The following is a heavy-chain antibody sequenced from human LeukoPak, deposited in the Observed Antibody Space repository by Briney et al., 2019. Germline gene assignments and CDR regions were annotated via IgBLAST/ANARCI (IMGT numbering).Heavy chain of an antibody. CDR1: GFTFSIYG. V-gene: IGHV3-30*02. D-gene: IGHD5-18*01. Sequence: GGSLRLSCAASGFTFSIYGMHCVPQAPGKGLECGAFIRYDGSNKYYADSVKGGFTISRDNSKNTLYLQMNSVRAEDTAVYYCAKDLLPIQLWEDYWGQGSMVTVPS. CDR2: IRYDGSNK. J-gene: IGHJ4*02. CDR3: AKDLLPIQLWEDY.